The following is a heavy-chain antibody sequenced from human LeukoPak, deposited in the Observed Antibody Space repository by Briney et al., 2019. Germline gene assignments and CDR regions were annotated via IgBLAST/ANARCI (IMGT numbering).Heavy chain of an antibody. CDR3: ARHVKDGYNFIDY. CDR2: IYYSEST. Sequence: PSETLSLTCTVSGGSISRYYWSWIRQPPGKGLEWIGDIYYSESTNSNPSLKSRVTISVDTSKNQFSLKLSSVAAADTAVYYCARHVKDGYNFIDYWGQGTLVTVSS. D-gene: IGHD5-24*01. V-gene: IGHV4-59*08. J-gene: IGHJ4*02. CDR1: GGSISRYY.